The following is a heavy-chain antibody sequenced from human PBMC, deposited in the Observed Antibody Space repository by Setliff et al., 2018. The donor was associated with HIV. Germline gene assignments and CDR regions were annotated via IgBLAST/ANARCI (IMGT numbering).Heavy chain of an antibody. CDR2: IYYGRSS. V-gene: IGHV4-59*08. Sequence: SETLSLTCTVSGGSISDYYWSWIRQPPGKGLEWIGYIYYGRSSKYNPSLESRVTISGDTSKNQFSLKLNSVTAADTAIYYCARQYEYSGHDWFDFWGQGTLVTVSS. CDR3: ARQYEYSGHDWFDF. CDR1: GGSISDYY. D-gene: IGHD5-12*01. J-gene: IGHJ4*02.